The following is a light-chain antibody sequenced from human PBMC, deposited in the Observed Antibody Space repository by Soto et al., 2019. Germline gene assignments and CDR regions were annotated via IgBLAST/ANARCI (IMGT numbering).Light chain of an antibody. CDR2: GAS. Sequence: EIVLTQSPGTLSLSPGERATLSCRASENVYDYLAWYQQRPGQAPRLLMSGASSRATGIPARFSGSGSGTDFPLTISRLEPEDFAVYYCQQYGSSPRTFGQGTKVDIK. CDR1: ENVYDY. CDR3: QQYGSSPRT. J-gene: IGKJ1*01. V-gene: IGKV3-20*01.